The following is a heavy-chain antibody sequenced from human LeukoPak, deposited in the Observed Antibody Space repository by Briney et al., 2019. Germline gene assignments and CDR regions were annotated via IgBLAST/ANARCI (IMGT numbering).Heavy chain of an antibody. CDR3: AKRDGLWDLWGPFDY. V-gene: IGHV3-30*18. J-gene: IGHJ4*02. CDR2: ISYDGSNK. CDR1: GFTFSSYG. D-gene: IGHD1-26*01. Sequence: AGGSLRLSCAASGFTFSSYGMHWVRQAPGKGLEWVAVISYDGSNKYYADSVKGRFTISRDNSKNTLDLQMNSLRAEDTAVYYCAKRDGLWDLWGPFDYWGQGTLVTVSS.